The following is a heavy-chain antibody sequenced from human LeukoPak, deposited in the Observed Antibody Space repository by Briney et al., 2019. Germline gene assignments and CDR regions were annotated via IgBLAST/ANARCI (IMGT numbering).Heavy chain of an antibody. V-gene: IGHV3-53*01. CDR1: GFSVSHNY. CDR2: IYSGGNT. Sequence: GGSLRLSFTASGFSVSHNYMNWVRQAPGKGLEWVALIYSGGNTHYADSVKGRFTISRDNSKNTLYLQMSSLRVEDTAVYYCRRDTPGIAASVSGGWGQGTLVTVSS. D-gene: IGHD6-13*01. J-gene: IGHJ4*02. CDR3: RRDTPGIAASVSGG.